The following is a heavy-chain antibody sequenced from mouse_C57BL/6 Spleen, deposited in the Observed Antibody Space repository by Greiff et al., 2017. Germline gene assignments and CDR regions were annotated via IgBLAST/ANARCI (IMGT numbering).Heavy chain of an antibody. D-gene: IGHD2-5*01. J-gene: IGHJ1*03. CDR2: INPYNGGT. CDR3: ARGGAYYSNYNWYFDV. Sequence: VQLQQSGPVLVKPGASVKMSCKASGYTFTDYYMNWVKQSPGKSLEWIGVINPYNGGTSYNQKFKGKATLTVDKSSSTAYMELNSLTSEDSAVYYCARGGAYYSNYNWYFDVWGTGTTVTVSS. CDR1: GYTFTDYY. V-gene: IGHV1-19*01.